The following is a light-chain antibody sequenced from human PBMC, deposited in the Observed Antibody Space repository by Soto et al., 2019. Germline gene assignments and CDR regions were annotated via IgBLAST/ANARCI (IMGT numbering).Light chain of an antibody. CDR2: AAS. CDR3: QQYGSSPLYT. Sequence: EIVLTQSPGTLSLSPGERATLSCRASQSVSSVRLAWYQQKPGQAPRLLIYAASTRATGIPDRFSGSRSGTDFTLTISRLEPEDFAVYYCQQYGSSPLYTFSQGTKLEIK. J-gene: IGKJ2*01. CDR1: QSVSSVR. V-gene: IGKV3-20*01.